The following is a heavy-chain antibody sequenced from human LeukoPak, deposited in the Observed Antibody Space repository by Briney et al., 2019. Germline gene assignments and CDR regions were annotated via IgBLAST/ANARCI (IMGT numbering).Heavy chain of an antibody. CDR1: GFTFRSYA. CDR3: AKDIGWFDP. V-gene: IGHV3-23*01. Sequence: PGGSLRLSCAASGFTFRSYAMNWVRQAPGKGLEWVSAISGTGDRPHYADSVKGRFTISRDNSKNTLYLQMNSLRAEDTAFYYCAKDIGWFDPWGQGTLVTVSS. CDR2: ISGTGDRP. J-gene: IGHJ5*02.